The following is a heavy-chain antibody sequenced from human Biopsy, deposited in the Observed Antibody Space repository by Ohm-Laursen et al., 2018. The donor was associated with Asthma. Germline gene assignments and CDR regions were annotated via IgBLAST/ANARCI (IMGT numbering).Heavy chain of an antibody. CDR2: IKSKTDGGTT. CDR3: TTDALLYSSADY. CDR1: GFTFSNAW. D-gene: IGHD2-8*01. Sequence: SLRLSCTASGFTFSNAWMSWVRQAPGKGLEWVGRIKSKTDGGTTDYAAPVKGRFTISRDDSKNTLYLQMNSLKTEDTAVYYCTTDALLYSSADYRGQGTLVTVSS. J-gene: IGHJ4*02. V-gene: IGHV3-15*01.